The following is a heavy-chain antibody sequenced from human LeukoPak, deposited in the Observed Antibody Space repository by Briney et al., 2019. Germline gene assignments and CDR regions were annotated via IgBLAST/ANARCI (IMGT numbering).Heavy chain of an antibody. CDR3: ARDNGADSSSWEVDFYYFDY. CDR2: INPSGGST. J-gene: IGHJ4*02. CDR1: GYTFTSYG. V-gene: IGHV1-46*01. D-gene: IGHD6-13*01. Sequence: ASVKVSCKASGYTFTSYGISWVRQAPGQGLEWMGIINPSGGSTSYAQKFQGRVTMTRDMSTSTVYMELSSLRSEDTAVYYCARDNGADSSSWEVDFYYFDYWGQGTLVTVSS.